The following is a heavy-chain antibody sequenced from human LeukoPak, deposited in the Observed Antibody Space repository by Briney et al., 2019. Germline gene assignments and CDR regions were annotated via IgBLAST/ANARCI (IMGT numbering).Heavy chain of an antibody. CDR3: ARGARIYDY. D-gene: IGHD2-15*01. CDR1: GGSFSGYS. CDR2: INHSGST. Sequence: SETLSLTCAVYGGSFSGYSWSWIRQPPGKGLEWIGEINHSGSTNYNPSLKSRVTISVDTSKNQFSLKLSSVTAADTAVYYCARGARIYDYWGQGTLVTVSS. V-gene: IGHV4-34*01. J-gene: IGHJ4*02.